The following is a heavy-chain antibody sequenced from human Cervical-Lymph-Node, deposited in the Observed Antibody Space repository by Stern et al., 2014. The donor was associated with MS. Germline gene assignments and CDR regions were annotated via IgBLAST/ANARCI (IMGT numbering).Heavy chain of an antibody. J-gene: IGHJ5*02. CDR1: GGTFSSYA. D-gene: IGHD3-3*01. CDR3: ARDHYDFWSGYSRVWFDP. V-gene: IGHV1-69*17. CDR2: IIPIFGIA. Sequence: VQLVESGAEVKKPGSSVKVSCKASGGTFSSYAISWVRQAPGQGLEWMGGIIPIFGIANYAQKFQGRVTITADKSTSTAYMELSSLRSEDTAVYYCARDHYDFWSGYSRVWFDPWGQGTLVTVSS.